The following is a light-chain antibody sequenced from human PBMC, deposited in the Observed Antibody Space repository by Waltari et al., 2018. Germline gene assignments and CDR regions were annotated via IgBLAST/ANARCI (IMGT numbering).Light chain of an antibody. CDR2: LGS. CDR3: MEGLQSVT. CDR1: QSLRENNGYYY. V-gene: IGKV2-28*01. J-gene: IGKJ5*01. Sequence: DIVMTQSPLSLPVTPGEPAPIPCRSSQSLRENNGYYYLDWYLKTPGQSPQILIYLGSNRASGVPDRFSGSGSGTDFTLKISKVEAEDAGVYCCMEGLQSVTFGQGTRLEIK.